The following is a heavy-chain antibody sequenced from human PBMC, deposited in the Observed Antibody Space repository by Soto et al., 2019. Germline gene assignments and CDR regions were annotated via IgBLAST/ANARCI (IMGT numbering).Heavy chain of an antibody. Sequence: GGSLRLSCAASGFTFSSYAMSWVRQAPGKGLEWVSVISASGGTTYYADSVKGRFTISRDSSKNTLSLQMSSLRAEDTAAYYCAKGAPIGTSRHYDYWGQGTLVTVSS. V-gene: IGHV3-23*01. CDR3: AKGAPIGTSRHYDY. CDR2: ISASGGTT. CDR1: GFTFSSYA. D-gene: IGHD2-2*01. J-gene: IGHJ4*02.